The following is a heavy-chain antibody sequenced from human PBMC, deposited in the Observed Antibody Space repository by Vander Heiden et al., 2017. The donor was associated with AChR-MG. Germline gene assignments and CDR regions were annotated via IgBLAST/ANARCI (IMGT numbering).Heavy chain of an antibody. V-gene: IGHV4-39*01. CDR3: ARHHVLWDSSGLYYFDS. D-gene: IGHD3-22*01. Sequence: QLQLQESGPGLVKPSETLSLTCTVSGGSITTKEYYWGWIRQPPGKGLEWIGSIYYSGSTYHNPSLKSRVTISVDTSKNQFSLRLSSVTAADTAAYHCARHHVLWDSSGLYYFDSWGQGTLVTVSS. J-gene: IGHJ4*02. CDR2: IYYSGST. CDR1: GGSITTKEYY.